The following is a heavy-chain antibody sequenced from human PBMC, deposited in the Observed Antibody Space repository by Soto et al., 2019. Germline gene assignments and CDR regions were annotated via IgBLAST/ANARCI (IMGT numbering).Heavy chain of an antibody. V-gene: IGHV3-43*01. Sequence: GGSLRLSCAASGFTFDDYTMHWVRQAPGKGLEWVSLISWDGGSTYYADSVKGRFTISRDNSKNSLYLQMNSLRTEDTALYYCTKDGNSGSYYLFDSWGQGTLVTVSS. D-gene: IGHD1-26*01. CDR2: ISWDGGST. CDR1: GFTFDDYT. J-gene: IGHJ4*02. CDR3: TKDGNSGSYYLFDS.